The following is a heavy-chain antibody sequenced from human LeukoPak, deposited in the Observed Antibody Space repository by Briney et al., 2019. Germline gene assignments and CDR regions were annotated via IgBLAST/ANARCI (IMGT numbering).Heavy chain of an antibody. CDR2: ISGSGGST. CDR3: VKDIGYCSGISCPNAFDV. CDR1: GFTFSSYA. Sequence: GGSLRLSCAASGFTFSSYAMSWVRQAPGKGLEWVSAISGSGGSTYYADSVKGRFTISRDNAKNSLYLQMNSLRAEDTALFYCVKDIGYCSGISCPNAFDVWGQGTMITVSS. V-gene: IGHV3-23*01. J-gene: IGHJ3*01. D-gene: IGHD2-15*01.